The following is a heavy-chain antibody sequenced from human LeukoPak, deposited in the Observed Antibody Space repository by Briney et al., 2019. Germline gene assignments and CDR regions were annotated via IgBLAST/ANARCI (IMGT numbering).Heavy chain of an antibody. J-gene: IGHJ1*01. CDR3: ARAAFNLRRAYSSSQNFQH. CDR1: GYTFTSYG. V-gene: IGHV1-18*01. CDR2: ISAYNGNT. D-gene: IGHD6-13*01. Sequence: ASVKVSCKASGYTFTSYGISWVRQAPGQGLEWMGWISAYNGNTNYAQKLQGRVTMTRDTSTSTDYMELSSLRSEDTAVYYCARAAFNLRRAYSSSQNFQHWGQGTLVTVSS.